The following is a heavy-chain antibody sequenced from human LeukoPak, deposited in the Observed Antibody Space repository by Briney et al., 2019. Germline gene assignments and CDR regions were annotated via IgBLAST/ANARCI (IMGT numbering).Heavy chain of an antibody. Sequence: SVKVSCKASGGTFSSYAISWVRQAPGQGLEWMARIIPIFGTANYAQKFQGRVTITTDESTSTAYMELSSLRSEDTAVYYCARDHRFLEWLLPPFDAFDIWGQGTMVTVSS. V-gene: IGHV1-69*05. CDR3: ARDHRFLEWLLPPFDAFDI. CDR1: GGTFSSYA. CDR2: IIPIFGTA. J-gene: IGHJ3*02. D-gene: IGHD3-3*01.